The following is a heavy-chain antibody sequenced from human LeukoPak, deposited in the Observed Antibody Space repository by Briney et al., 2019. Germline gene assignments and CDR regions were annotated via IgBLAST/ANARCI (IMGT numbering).Heavy chain of an antibody. V-gene: IGHV1-69*04. J-gene: IGHJ4*02. CDR3: ARDLEYSSSSADLDY. D-gene: IGHD6-6*01. Sequence: SVKVSCKASGGTFSSYAISWVRQAPGQGLEWMGRIIPILGIANYAQKFQGRVTITADKSTSTAYMELSSLRSEDTAVYYCARDLEYSSSSADLDYWGQGTLVTVSS. CDR1: GGTFSSYA. CDR2: IIPILGIA.